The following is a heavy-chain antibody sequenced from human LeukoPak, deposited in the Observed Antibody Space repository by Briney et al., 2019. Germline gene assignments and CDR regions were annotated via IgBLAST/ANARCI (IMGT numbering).Heavy chain of an antibody. CDR3: ARAPVTSCRGAFCYPFDI. Sequence: GGSLRLSCAASGFALSSYAMSWVRQAPGKGLEWVSATSSSDAGTYHAESVRGRFTISRDNSKNTLYLQMNSLRADDAAVYYCARAPVTSCRGAFCYPFDIWGQGTLVTVSS. V-gene: IGHV3-23*01. J-gene: IGHJ4*02. CDR1: GFALSSYA. CDR2: TSSSDAGT. D-gene: IGHD2-15*01.